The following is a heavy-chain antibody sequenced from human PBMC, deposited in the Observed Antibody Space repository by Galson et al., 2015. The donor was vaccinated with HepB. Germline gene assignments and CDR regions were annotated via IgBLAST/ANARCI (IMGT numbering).Heavy chain of an antibody. Sequence: ETLSLTCTVSRGSISSSAYNWGWIRQPPGKGLEWIGRISYSGSTDYNLSLKSRVAISVDTSKNEFSLKVRSVTVADTAVYYCAGHSKIQPKEDAFDIWGQGTRVSVSS. CDR2: ISYSGST. V-gene: IGHV4-39*01. D-gene: IGHD5-18*01. CDR3: AGHSKIQPKEDAFDI. CDR1: RGSISSSAYN. J-gene: IGHJ3*02.